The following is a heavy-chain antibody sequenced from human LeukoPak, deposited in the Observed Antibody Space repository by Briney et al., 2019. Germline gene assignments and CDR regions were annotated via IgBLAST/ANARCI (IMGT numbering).Heavy chain of an antibody. CDR3: ARAGLVFGVVVLDF. CDR1: GFTFSSYS. V-gene: IGHV3-48*04. J-gene: IGHJ4*02. D-gene: IGHD3-3*01. CDR2: ISSSTSAV. Sequence: GGSLRLSCAASGFTFSSYSMNWVRQAPGKGLEWVSYISSSTSAVYYADSVKGRFTVSRDNAKNSLYLQMNSLKAEDTAVYYCARAGLVFGVVVLDFWGQGTLVTVSS.